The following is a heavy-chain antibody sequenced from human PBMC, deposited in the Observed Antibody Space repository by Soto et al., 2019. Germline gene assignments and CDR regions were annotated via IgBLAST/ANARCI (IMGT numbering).Heavy chain of an antibody. CDR2: INHSGST. CDR1: GGSFSGYY. Sequence: SETLSLTCAVYGGSFSGYYWSWIRQPPGKGLEWIGEINHSGSTNYNPSLKSRVTISVDTSKNQFSLKLSSVTAADTAVYYCARVLVRGVITYYYYYGMDVWGQGTTVTVSS. V-gene: IGHV4-34*01. J-gene: IGHJ6*02. D-gene: IGHD3-10*01. CDR3: ARVLVRGVITYYYYYGMDV.